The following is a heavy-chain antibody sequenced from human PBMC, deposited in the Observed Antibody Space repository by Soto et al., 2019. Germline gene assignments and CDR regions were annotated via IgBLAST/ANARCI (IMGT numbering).Heavy chain of an antibody. CDR3: ARGPAYYYDSSGYSY. V-gene: IGHV4-30-4*01. CDR2: IYYSGST. Sequence: SETLSLTCTVSGGSISSGDHYWSWIRQPPGKGLEWIGYIYYSGSTYYNPSLKSRVAISVDTSKDRFSLKLNSVTAADTAVYYCARGPAYYYDSSGYSYWGQGTLVTVSS. CDR1: GGSISSGDHY. J-gene: IGHJ4*02. D-gene: IGHD3-22*01.